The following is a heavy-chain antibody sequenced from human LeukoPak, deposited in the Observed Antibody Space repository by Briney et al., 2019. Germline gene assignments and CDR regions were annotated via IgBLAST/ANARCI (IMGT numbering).Heavy chain of an antibody. V-gene: IGHV3-23*01. J-gene: IGHJ3*02. CDR3: AREVPPAPGAFDI. CDR2: ISGSGGNT. CDR1: GFTFSSYA. D-gene: IGHD3-10*01. Sequence: QPGGSLRLSCAASGFTFSSYAMSWVRQAPGKGLEWVSAISGSGGNTYYADSVKGRFTISRDKTKNALCLQLNSLRAEDTAVYYCAREVPPAPGAFDIWGQGTMVTVSS.